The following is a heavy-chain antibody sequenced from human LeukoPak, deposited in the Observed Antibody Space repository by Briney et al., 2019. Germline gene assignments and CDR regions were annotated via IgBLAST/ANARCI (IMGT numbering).Heavy chain of an antibody. J-gene: IGHJ6*02. V-gene: IGHV1-24*01. Sequence: ASVKVSCKVSGYTLTELSMHWVRQAPGKGHEWMGGFDPEDGETIYAQKFQGRVTMTEDTSTDTAYMELSSLRSEDTAVYYCATEAGVTTEVREYYYGMDVWGQGTTVTVSS. CDR1: GYTLTELS. D-gene: IGHD4-11*01. CDR3: ATEAGVTTEVREYYYGMDV. CDR2: FDPEDGET.